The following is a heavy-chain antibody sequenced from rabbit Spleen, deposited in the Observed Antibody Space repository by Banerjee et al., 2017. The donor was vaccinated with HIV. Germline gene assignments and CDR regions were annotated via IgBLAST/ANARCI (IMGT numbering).Heavy chain of an antibody. Sequence: QLEESGGGLVKPEGSLTLTCSASGVDFSRYYVSWVRQAPGKGLEWIGDIDPIFGIAVYASWVNGRFTISSHNAQNTLYLQLNSLTAADTATYFCVREVAGKFGLWGPGTLVTVS. V-gene: IGHV1S7*01. CDR1: GVDFSRYY. J-gene: IGHJ6*01. CDR3: VREVAGKFGL. CDR2: IDPIFGIA. D-gene: IGHD4-1*01.